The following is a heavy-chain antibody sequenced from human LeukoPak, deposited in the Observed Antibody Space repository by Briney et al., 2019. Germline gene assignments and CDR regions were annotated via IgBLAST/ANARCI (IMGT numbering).Heavy chain of an antibody. Sequence: ASGRLSCKTSGYIFIVYYLHWVRLVPGHGLEWIGWISLKTGGTSFAQKLQRRVTMTGDTSMDTVYMQVTRLTSDDTALYYCAREHDLGYCSGAKCYGGDYFDNWGQGTLVTVSS. CDR1: GYIFIVYY. D-gene: IGHD2-15*01. V-gene: IGHV1-2*02. J-gene: IGHJ4*02. CDR3: AREHDLGYCSGAKCYGGDYFDN. CDR2: ISLKTGGT.